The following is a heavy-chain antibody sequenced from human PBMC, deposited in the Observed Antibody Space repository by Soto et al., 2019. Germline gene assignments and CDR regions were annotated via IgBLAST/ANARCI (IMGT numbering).Heavy chain of an antibody. CDR1: GGSFSGYY. CDR3: ARDLNLGADGKWYFDL. V-gene: IGHV4-34*01. J-gene: IGHJ2*01. Sequence: SETLSLTCAVYGGSFSGYYWSWIRQPPGKGLEWIGEINHSGSTNYNPSLKSRVTISVDTSKNHFSLKLSSVTAADTDVYYCARDLNLGADGKWYFDLWGRGTLVTVSS. D-gene: IGHD3-16*01. CDR2: INHSGST.